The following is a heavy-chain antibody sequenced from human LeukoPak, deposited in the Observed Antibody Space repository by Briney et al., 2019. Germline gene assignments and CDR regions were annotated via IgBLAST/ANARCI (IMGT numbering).Heavy chain of an antibody. D-gene: IGHD3-22*01. V-gene: IGHV1-46*01. CDR2: INPGGGST. CDR1: GYTFTSYF. J-gene: IGHJ4*02. CDR3: ARDGRYDSSGYSFDY. Sequence: ASVKVSCKASGYTFTSYFLHWVRQAPGQGLQWMGIINPGGGSTSYAQKFQGRVTMTMDTSTSTVYMELSSLRSEDTAVYYCARDGRYDSSGYSFDYWGQGTLVTGSS.